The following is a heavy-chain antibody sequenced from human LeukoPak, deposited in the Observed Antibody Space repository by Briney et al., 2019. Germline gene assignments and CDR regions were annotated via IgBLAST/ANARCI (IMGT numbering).Heavy chain of an antibody. Sequence: GGSLRLSCAASGFTFSSFATSWVRQAPGKGLEWVSGISASGGSTYYADSVKGRFTISTDNAKNSVYLQMNSLRDEDTAVYYCARDRAYAFDNWGQGTMVTVSS. CDR2: ISASGGST. J-gene: IGHJ3*02. V-gene: IGHV3-23*01. D-gene: IGHD3-10*01. CDR1: GFTFSSFA. CDR3: ARDRAYAFDN.